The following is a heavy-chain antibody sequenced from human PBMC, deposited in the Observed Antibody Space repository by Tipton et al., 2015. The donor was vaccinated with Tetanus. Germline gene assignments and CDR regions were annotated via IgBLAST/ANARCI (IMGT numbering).Heavy chain of an antibody. D-gene: IGHD2-2*01. J-gene: IGHJ4*02. CDR3: ARVHAEVWYYFDS. Sequence: TLSLTCTVSGGSIRSYYWSWIRQPPGKGLEWIGYIYYSGSTNYNPSLKSRVTISVDMSKNQFSLKLSSVTAADTSVYYCARVHAEVWYYFDSWGQGTLVSVSS. V-gene: IGHV4-59*01. CDR1: GGSIRSYY. CDR2: IYYSGST.